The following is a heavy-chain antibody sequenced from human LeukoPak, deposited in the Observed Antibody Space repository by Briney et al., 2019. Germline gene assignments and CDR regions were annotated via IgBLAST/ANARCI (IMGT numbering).Heavy chain of an antibody. CDR3: ARLEPLRFGYYYYYYYMDV. CDR1: GGSISSYY. J-gene: IGHJ6*03. CDR2: IYTSGST. V-gene: IGHV4-4*09. Sequence: SETLSLTCTVSGGSISSYYWSWIRQPPGKGLEWIGYIYTSGSTNYNPSLKSRVTISVDTSKNQFSLKLSSVTAADTAVYYCARLEPLRFGYYYYYYYMDVWGRGTTVNVSS. D-gene: IGHD3-3*01.